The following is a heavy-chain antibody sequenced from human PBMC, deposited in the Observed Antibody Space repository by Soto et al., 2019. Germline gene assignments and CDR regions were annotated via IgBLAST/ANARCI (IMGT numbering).Heavy chain of an antibody. CDR3: SRTRGYCSGGSCYPLDY. CDR2: INTATGDT. D-gene: IGHD2-15*01. CDR1: GYRFTAYD. Sequence: QVQVVQSGAGVKKPGATANVSCKASGYRFTAYDMHWVRQAPGQRLEWLGWINTATGDTKYSPSFQGRVTLTRDTSATTAYMELSGLRFEDTAVYSCSRTRGYCSGGSCYPLDYWGQRTLVTVSS. J-gene: IGHJ4*02. V-gene: IGHV1-3*04.